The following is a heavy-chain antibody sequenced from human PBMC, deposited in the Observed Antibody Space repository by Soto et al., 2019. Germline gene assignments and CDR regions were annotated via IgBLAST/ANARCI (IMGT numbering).Heavy chain of an antibody. CDR2: IWYDGRNK. CDR3: ARDHHVVVPAALFDY. V-gene: IGHV3-33*01. J-gene: IGHJ4*02. Sequence: QVQLVESGGGVVQPGRSLRLSCAASGFTFSGYGMHWVRQAPGKGLEWVAVIWYDGRNKYYVDSVKGRFTISRDNSKNTLYLQMNSLRAEDTAVYYCARDHHVVVPAALFDYWGQGTLVTVSS. D-gene: IGHD2-2*01. CDR1: GFTFSGYG.